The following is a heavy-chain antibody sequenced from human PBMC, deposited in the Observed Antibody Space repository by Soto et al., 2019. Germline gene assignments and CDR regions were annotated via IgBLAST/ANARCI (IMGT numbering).Heavy chain of an antibody. D-gene: IGHD3-10*01. J-gene: IGHJ3*02. CDR2: IYSGGST. V-gene: IGHV3-66*01. Sequence: GGSLRLSCAASGFTVSSNYMSWVRQAPGKGLEWVSVIYSGGSTYYADSVKGRFTISRDNSKNTLYLQMNSLRAEDTAVYYCARGPFPGMVRGVILIGAFDIWGQGTMVTVSS. CDR1: GFTVSSNY. CDR3: ARGPFPGMVRGVILIGAFDI.